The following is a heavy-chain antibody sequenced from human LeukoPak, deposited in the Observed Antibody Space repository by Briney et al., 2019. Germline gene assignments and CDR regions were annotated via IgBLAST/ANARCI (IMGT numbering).Heavy chain of an antibody. Sequence: ASVKVSCKASGYTFTGYYMHWVRQAPGQGLEWMGWMNPNSGNTGYAQKFQGRVTMTRNTSISTAYMELSSLRSEDTAVYYCARGRGYSYSHYYYGMDVWGQGTTVTVSS. D-gene: IGHD5-18*01. CDR2: MNPNSGNT. J-gene: IGHJ6*02. CDR1: GYTFTGYY. V-gene: IGHV1-8*02. CDR3: ARGRGYSYSHYYYGMDV.